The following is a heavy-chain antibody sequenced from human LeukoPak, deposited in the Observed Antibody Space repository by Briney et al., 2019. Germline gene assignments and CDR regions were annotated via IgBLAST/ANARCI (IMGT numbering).Heavy chain of an antibody. J-gene: IGHJ4*02. CDR1: GGSFSGYY. CDR3: ARGRNRVVTIIGVVTNPYFDY. D-gene: IGHD3-3*01. V-gene: IGHV4-34*01. CDR2: INHSGST. Sequence: PSETLSLTCAVYGGSFSGYYWNWIRQPPGKGLEWIGEINHSGSTNYNPSLKSRVTISVDTSKNQFSLKLSSVTAADTAVYYCARGRNRVVTIIGVVTNPYFDYWGQGTLVTVSS.